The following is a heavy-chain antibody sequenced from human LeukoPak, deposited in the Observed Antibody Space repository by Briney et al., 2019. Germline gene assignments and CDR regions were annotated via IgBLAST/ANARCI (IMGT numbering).Heavy chain of an antibody. CDR2: IIPIFGTA. CDR1: GGTFSSYA. CDR3: AKARPQWLEREWWAFDI. V-gene: IGHV1-69*13. J-gene: IGHJ3*02. Sequence: SVKVSCKASGGTFSSYAISWVRQAPGQGLEWMGGIIPIFGTANYAQKFQGRVTITADESTGTAYMELNSLRSEDTAVYYCAKARPQWLEREWWAFDIWGQGTMVTVSS. D-gene: IGHD6-19*01.